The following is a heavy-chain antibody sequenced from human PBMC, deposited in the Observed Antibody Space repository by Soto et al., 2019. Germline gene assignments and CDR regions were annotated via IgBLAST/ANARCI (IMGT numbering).Heavy chain of an antibody. CDR3: ARLAMITFGGTTEYYYDYGMDV. CDR2: SYPGDSDT. D-gene: IGHD3-16*01. J-gene: IGHJ6*02. V-gene: IGHV5-51*01. Sequence: GESLKISCKGSGYSFTSYWIGWVRQMPGKGLEWMGISYPGDSDTRYSPSFQGQVTISADKSISTAYLQWSSLKASDTDMYYGARLAMITFGGTTEYYYDYGMDVWGQGTTVTVSS. CDR1: GYSFTSYW.